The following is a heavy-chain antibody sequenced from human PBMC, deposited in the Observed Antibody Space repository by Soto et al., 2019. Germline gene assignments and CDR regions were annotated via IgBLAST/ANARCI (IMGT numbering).Heavy chain of an antibody. CDR3: ATTAYCSGGSCYSGPDY. V-gene: IGHV4-34*01. J-gene: IGHJ4*02. Sequence: SETLSLTCAVYGGSFSGYYWSWIRQPPGKGLEWIGEINHSGSTNYNPSLKSRVTMSVDTSKNQFSLKLSSVTAADTAVYYCATTAYCSGGSCYSGPDYWGQGTLVTVSS. CDR2: INHSGST. CDR1: GGSFSGYY. D-gene: IGHD2-15*01.